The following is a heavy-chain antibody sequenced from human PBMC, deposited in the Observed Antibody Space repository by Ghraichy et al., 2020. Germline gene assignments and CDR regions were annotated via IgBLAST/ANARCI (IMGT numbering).Heavy chain of an antibody. V-gene: IGHV4-59*01. CDR3: ARAWRYYDSSGWDAFDI. CDR2: IYYSGST. Sequence: SETLSLTCTVSGGSISSYYWSWIRQPPGKGLEWIGYIYYSGSTNYNPSLKSRVTISVDTSKNQFSLKLSSVTAADTAVYYCARAWRYYDSSGWDAFDIWGQGTMVTVSS. D-gene: IGHD3-22*01. CDR1: GGSISSYY. J-gene: IGHJ3*02.